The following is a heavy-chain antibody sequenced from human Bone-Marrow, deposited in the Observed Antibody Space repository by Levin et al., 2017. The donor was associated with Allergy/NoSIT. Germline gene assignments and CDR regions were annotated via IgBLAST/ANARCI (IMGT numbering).Heavy chain of an antibody. J-gene: IGHJ6*02. CDR3: AKGHKEVWFPTGYAMDV. D-gene: IGHD3-10*01. CDR2: IVPLFEAA. CDR1: GGTFSRFL. Sequence: KISCKASGGTFSRFLISWVRQAPGQGLEWMGGIVPLFEAANYTRKFQGRVTITADESTSTAHMELSSLRSEDTAVYYCAKGHKEVWFPTGYAMDVWGQGTTVTVSS. V-gene: IGHV1-69*01.